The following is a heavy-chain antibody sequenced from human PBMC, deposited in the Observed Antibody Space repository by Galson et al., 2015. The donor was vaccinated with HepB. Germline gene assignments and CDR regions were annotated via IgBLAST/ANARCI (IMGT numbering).Heavy chain of an antibody. J-gene: IGHJ6*02. V-gene: IGHV1-69*13. Sequence: SVKVSCKASGGTFSSYAISWVRQAPGQGLEWMGGIIPIFGTANYAQKFQGRVTITADESTSTAYMELSSLRSEDTAVYYCARVRLWFGELLLDGMDVWGQGTTVTVSS. CDR2: IIPIFGTA. CDR3: ARVRLWFGELLLDGMDV. CDR1: GGTFSSYA. D-gene: IGHD3-10*01.